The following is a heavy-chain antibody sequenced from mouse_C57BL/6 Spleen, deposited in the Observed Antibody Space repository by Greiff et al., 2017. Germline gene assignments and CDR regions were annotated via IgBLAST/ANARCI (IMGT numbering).Heavy chain of an antibody. Sequence: VQLKESVAELVRPGASVKLSCTASGFNIKNTYMHWVKQRPEQGLEWIGRIDPANGNPKYAPKFQGKATITAYTSSNTAYLQLSSLTSEDTAIYYCARRYGSSYDFDYWGQGTTLTVSS. J-gene: IGHJ2*01. V-gene: IGHV14-3*01. CDR3: ARRYGSSYDFDY. D-gene: IGHD1-1*01. CDR1: GFNIKNTY. CDR2: IDPANGNP.